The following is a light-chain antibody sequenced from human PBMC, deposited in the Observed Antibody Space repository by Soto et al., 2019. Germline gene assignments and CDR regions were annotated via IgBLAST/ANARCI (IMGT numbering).Light chain of an antibody. J-gene: IGKJ1*01. Sequence: EIKLTQSPSTLSSSLGDRATLSCRASQSVSSSYLAWYQQKPGQAPRLLIYGASSRATGIPARFSGSGSGTDFTLTISRLEPEDFATYYCQHYNSYSEAFGQGTKVDIK. CDR3: QHYNSYSEA. CDR2: GAS. V-gene: IGKV3-20*01. CDR1: QSVSSSY.